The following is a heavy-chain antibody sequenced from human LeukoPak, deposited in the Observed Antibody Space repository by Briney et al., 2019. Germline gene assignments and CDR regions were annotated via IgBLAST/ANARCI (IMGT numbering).Heavy chain of an antibody. Sequence: PGGSLRLSCAASGFTFSNYDMHWVRQATGKSLEWVSAIGTAGDTYYQGSVRGRFTMCRENAKNSLYLQMNSLTAGDTAVYYCARGADTHFDYWGQGILVTVSS. CDR1: GFTFSNYD. D-gene: IGHD2-15*01. CDR3: ARGADTHFDY. V-gene: IGHV3-13*04. J-gene: IGHJ4*02. CDR2: IGTAGDT.